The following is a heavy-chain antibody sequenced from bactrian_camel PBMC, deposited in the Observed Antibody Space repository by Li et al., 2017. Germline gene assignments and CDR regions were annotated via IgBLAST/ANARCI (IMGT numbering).Heavy chain of an antibody. CDR3: ASTYLATVDLGFPPSCPPPGTTYGV. V-gene: IGHV3S61*01. Sequence: HVQLVESGGGSVQTGGSLRLSCTSIGFNFDHYDMGWYRQRPGRRCELVSTTGGDGSSFVADSVTGRFTVFRDNAKNTLSLQMNSLAPKDTAVYYCASTYLATVDLGFPPSCPPPGTTYGVRGRGTQVTVS. D-gene: IGHD4*01. J-gene: IGHJ4*01. CDR2: TGGDGSS. CDR1: GFNFDHYD.